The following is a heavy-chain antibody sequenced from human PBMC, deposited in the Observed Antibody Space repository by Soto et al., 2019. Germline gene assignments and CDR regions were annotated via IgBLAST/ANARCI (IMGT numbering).Heavy chain of an antibody. V-gene: IGHV1-2*02. CDR3: AGSTVLETGSDPFDF. Sequence: ASVKVSCKASGYTFTGHYLHWVRQAPGQRPEWMGWINPKNGDTIYTQKFQGRVTMTRDTSISTAFMELSRLNSDDTAVYFCAGSTVLETGSDPFDFWGQGTLVTVSS. CDR1: GYTFTGHY. CDR2: INPKNGDT. J-gene: IGHJ4*02. D-gene: IGHD2-21*02.